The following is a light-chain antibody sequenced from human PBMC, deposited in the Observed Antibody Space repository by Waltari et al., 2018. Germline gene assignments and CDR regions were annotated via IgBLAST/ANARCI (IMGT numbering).Light chain of an antibody. CDR2: EDS. J-gene: IGLJ3*02. CDR1: SSNIGNNY. Sequence: QSVLTQPPSVSAAPGQRVTISCSGGSSNIGNNYVSWYRQFPGTAPKLLIYEDSERPSGIPGRFSGSKSGNTASLTISGLQAEDEADYHCCSYVGPPTYWVFGGGTKLTVL. V-gene: IGLV1-51*02. CDR3: CSYVGPPTYWV.